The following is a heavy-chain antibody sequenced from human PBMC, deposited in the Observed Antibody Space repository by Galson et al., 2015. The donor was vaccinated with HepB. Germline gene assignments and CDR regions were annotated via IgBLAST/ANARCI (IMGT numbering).Heavy chain of an antibody. CDR2: ISSSSSYI. D-gene: IGHD3-22*01. CDR3: ARGLRRYYYDSSGPDAFDI. Sequence: SLRLSCAASGFTFSSYSMNWVRQAPGKGLEWVSSISSSSSYIYYADSVKGRFTIYRDNAKNSLYLQMNSLRAEDTAVYYCARGLRRYYYDSSGPDAFDIWGQGTMVTVSS. J-gene: IGHJ3*02. CDR1: GFTFSSYS. V-gene: IGHV3-21*01.